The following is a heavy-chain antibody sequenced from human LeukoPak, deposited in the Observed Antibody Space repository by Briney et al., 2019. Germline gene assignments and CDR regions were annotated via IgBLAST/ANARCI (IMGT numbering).Heavy chain of an antibody. V-gene: IGHV3-30*02. CDR3: AKDREVGATMGSFDY. CDR2: IRYDGSNK. D-gene: IGHD1-26*01. Sequence: GGSLRLSCATSGFTFSTSGMHWVRQAPGKGLEWVAFIRYDGSNKYHADSVKGRFTVSRDNAKNSLYLQMNSLRAEDTALYYCAKDREVGATMGSFDYWGQGTLVTVSS. CDR1: GFTFSTSG. J-gene: IGHJ4*02.